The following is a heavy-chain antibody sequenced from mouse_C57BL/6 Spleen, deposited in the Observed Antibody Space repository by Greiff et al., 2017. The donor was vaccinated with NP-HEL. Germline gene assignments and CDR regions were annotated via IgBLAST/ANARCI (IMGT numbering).Heavy chain of an antibody. CDR2: IYPGDGDT. V-gene: IGHV1-80*01. J-gene: IGHJ4*01. CDR3: ARKGDFYYGSSSYAMDY. D-gene: IGHD1-1*01. Sequence: QVQLQQSGAELVKPGASVKISCKASGYAFSSYWMNWVKQRPGKGLEWIGQIYPGDGDTNYNGKLKGKATLTADKSSSTAYMQLSSLTSEDSAVYFCARKGDFYYGSSSYAMDYWGQGTSVTVSS. CDR1: GYAFSSYW.